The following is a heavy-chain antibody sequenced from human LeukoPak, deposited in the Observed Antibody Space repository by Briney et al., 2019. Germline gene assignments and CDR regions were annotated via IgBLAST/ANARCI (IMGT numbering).Heavy chain of an antibody. V-gene: IGHV3-33*01. CDR2: IGSDGSNK. Sequence: PGGSLRLSCAASGFTFSTCGMHWVRQAPGKGLEWVAVIGSDGSNKYHADSVKGRFTISRDNSENTLYLQMNSLRAEDTAVYYCAREGFGGYYDSSGYYYFVYWGQGTLVTVSS. CDR1: GFTFSTCG. D-gene: IGHD3-22*01. CDR3: AREGFGGYYDSSGYYYFVY. J-gene: IGHJ4*02.